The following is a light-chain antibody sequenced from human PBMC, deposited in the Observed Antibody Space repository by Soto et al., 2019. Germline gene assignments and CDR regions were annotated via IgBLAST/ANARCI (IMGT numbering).Light chain of an antibody. CDR3: QQYGRTPRT. J-gene: IGKJ1*01. Sequence: ENVLTQSPGTLSLSPGERAILSCRASQSVSDYLAWYQQKRGQAPRLLIHGASTRATGIPDRFSGSGSGTDFNLTINRLEPKDFAVYYCQQYGRTPRTFGQGTKVEIK. CDR2: GAS. CDR1: QSVSDY. V-gene: IGKV3-20*01.